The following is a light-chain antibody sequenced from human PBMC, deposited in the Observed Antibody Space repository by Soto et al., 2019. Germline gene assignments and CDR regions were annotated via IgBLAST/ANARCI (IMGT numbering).Light chain of an antibody. V-gene: IGLV1-51*01. CDR1: SSNIGGNS. CDR2: DDN. CDR3: GSWDSSLSAYV. Sequence: QSVLTQPPSVSAAPGQKVTISCSGSSSNIGGNSVSWYQQLPGTAHNLLIYDDNKRPSGIPDRFSGSKSGTSATLGITGFQTGDEADYYCGSWDSSLSAYVFGTGTKV. J-gene: IGLJ1*01.